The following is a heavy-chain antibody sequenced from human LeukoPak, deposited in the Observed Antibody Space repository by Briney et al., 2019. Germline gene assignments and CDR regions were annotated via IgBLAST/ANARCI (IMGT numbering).Heavy chain of an antibody. V-gene: IGHV1-69*13. J-gene: IGHJ6*02. CDR2: IIPIFRTA. Sequence: SVKVSCKASGGTFSSYAINWVRQAPGQGLDWMGGIIPIFRTANYAQKFQGRVTRTADESTTTAYMELSSLRSEDTAVYYCARNWGDIVVVPTGDYFYGMDVWGQGTTVTVSS. CDR3: ARNWGDIVVVPTGDYFYGMDV. D-gene: IGHD2-2*01. CDR1: GGTFSSYA.